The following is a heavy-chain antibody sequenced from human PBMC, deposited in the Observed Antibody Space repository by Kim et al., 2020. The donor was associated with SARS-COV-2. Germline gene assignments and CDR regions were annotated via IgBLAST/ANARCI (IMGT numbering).Heavy chain of an antibody. D-gene: IGHD2-2*03. CDR2: INHSGST. Sequence: SETLSLTCAVYGGSFSGYYWSWIRQPPGKGLEWIGEINHSGSTNYNPSLKSRVTISVDTSKNQFSLKLSSVTAADTAVYYCARGHGYCSSTSCSNYYGMDVWGQGTTVTVSS. CDR1: GGSFSGYY. V-gene: IGHV4-34*01. J-gene: IGHJ6*02. CDR3: ARGHGYCSSTSCSNYYGMDV.